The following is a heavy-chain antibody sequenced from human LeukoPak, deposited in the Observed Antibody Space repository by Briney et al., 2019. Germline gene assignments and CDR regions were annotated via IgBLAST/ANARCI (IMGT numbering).Heavy chain of an antibody. J-gene: IGHJ1*01. Sequence: ASVKVSCKASGYTFTSYDINWVRQAPGQGLEWMGWISAYNGNTNYAQRLQGRVTMTTDTSTSTAYMELRGLRPADTAVYYCARDRDFIYYDSDGFVFQFWGQGPLVTVSS. CDR1: GYTFTSYD. V-gene: IGHV1-18*01. CDR2: ISAYNGNT. CDR3: ARDRDFIYYDSDGFVFQF. D-gene: IGHD3-22*01.